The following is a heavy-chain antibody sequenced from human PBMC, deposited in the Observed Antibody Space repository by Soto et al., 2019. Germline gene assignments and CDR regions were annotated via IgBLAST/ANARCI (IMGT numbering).Heavy chain of an antibody. D-gene: IGHD6-6*01. V-gene: IGHV4-31*03. CDR1: GGSISSGGYY. J-gene: IGHJ6*03. Sequence: SQTLSLTCTVSGGSISSGGYYWSWIRQHPGKGLEWIGYIYYSGSTYYNPSLKSRVTISVDTSKNQFSLKLSSVTAADTAVYYCATRYYSSSDDYYYYMDVWGKGTTVTVSS. CDR3: ATRYYSSSDDYYYYMDV. CDR2: IYYSGST.